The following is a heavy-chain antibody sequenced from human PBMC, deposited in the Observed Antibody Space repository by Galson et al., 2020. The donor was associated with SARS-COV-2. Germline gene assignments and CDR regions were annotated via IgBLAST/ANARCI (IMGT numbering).Heavy chain of an antibody. J-gene: IGHJ4*02. D-gene: IGHD3-3*01. CDR2: ISLGGST. Sequence: SETLSLTCTVSGGSISSSSYYWSWICQPPGKGLEWIGEISLGGSTNYNPSLKSRVTMSGDTSKNQFSLKLRSVTAADTAVYFCARGLRPRHDFWRGWGSKYFDLWGQGTLVTVSS. CDR3: ARGLRPRHDFWRGWGSKYFDL. CDR1: GGSISSSSYY. V-gene: IGHV4-39*07.